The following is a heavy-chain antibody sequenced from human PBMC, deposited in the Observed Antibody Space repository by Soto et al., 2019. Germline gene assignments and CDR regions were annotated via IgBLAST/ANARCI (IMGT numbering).Heavy chain of an antibody. D-gene: IGHD1-1*01. J-gene: IGHJ4*02. Sequence: GGSLRLSCAASGFTFSSYWMNWVHQAPGKGLEWVANINQDGNEDNLLDSVKGRFTISRDNAKNSLFLQMNSLRVDDTAVYYCARTGDGHHDFLDYWGQGAMVTVSS. CDR2: INQDGNED. CDR3: ARTGDGHHDFLDY. V-gene: IGHV3-7*01. CDR1: GFTFSSYW.